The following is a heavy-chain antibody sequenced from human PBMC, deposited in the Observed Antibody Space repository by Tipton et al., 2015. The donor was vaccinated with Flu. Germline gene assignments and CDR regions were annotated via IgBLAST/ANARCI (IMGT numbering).Heavy chain of an antibody. J-gene: IGHJ5*02. Sequence: VQLVQSGAEVKKPGESLKISCRGSGYNFANYRIAWVRQMPGKGLEWMGIIYPGDSDTRYSPSFQGHVTISADKSISTAFLQWSSLKASDTAVYYCARQAYCYGSPCDRNQGWFAPWGQGTHVTVSS. CDR3: ARQAYCYGSPCDRNQGWFAP. D-gene: IGHD2-21*01. CDR2: IYPGDSDT. V-gene: IGHV5-51*01. CDR1: GYNFANYR.